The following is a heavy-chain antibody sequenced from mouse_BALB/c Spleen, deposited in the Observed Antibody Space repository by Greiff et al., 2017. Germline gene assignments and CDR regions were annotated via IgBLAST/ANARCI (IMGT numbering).Heavy chain of an antibody. J-gene: IGHJ2*01. Sequence: EVKVEESGGGLVQPGGSLKLSCAASGFTFSSYGMSWVRQTPDKRLELVATINSNGGSTYYPDSVKGRFTISRDNAKNTLYLQMSSLKSEDTAMYYCAREGTALDYWGQGTTLTVSS. CDR3: AREGTALDY. D-gene: IGHD1-2*01. CDR1: GFTFSSYG. V-gene: IGHV5-6-3*01. CDR2: INSNGGST.